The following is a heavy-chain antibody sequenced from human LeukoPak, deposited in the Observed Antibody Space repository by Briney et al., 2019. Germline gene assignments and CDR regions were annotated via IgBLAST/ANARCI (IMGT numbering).Heavy chain of an antibody. J-gene: IGHJ5*02. CDR1: GFTFSSYA. Sequence: GGSLRLSCAASGFTFSSYAMSWVRQAPGKGLEWVSYISSSGSTIYYADSVKGRFTISRDNAKNSLYLQMNSLRAEDTAVYYCARVGVGVPAAKQHGWFDPWGQGTLVTVSS. D-gene: IGHD2-2*01. V-gene: IGHV3-48*04. CDR3: ARVGVGVPAAKQHGWFDP. CDR2: ISSSGSTI.